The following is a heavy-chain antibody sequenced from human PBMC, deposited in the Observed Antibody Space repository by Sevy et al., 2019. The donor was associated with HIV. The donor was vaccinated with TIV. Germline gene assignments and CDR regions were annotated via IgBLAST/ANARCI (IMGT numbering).Heavy chain of an antibody. D-gene: IGHD2-2*01. V-gene: IGHV3-9*01. CDR2: ISWHSGSR. J-gene: IGHJ6*04. CDR1: GFTFDDYA. Sequence: GGSLRLSCAASGFTFDDYAMHWVRQAPGKGLEWVSGISWHSGSRGYADSVKGRFTISRDNAKNSLYLQMNSLRAEDTALSHCAKDFPDCISTSCYSSFYGMDVWGKGTTVSVSS. CDR3: AKDFPDCISTSCYSSFYGMDV.